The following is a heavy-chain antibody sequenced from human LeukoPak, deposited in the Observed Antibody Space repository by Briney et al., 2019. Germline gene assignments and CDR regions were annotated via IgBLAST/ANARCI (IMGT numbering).Heavy chain of an antibody. CDR2: ISSSSIYI. CDR1: GFTFSSYS. V-gene: IGHV3-21*01. D-gene: IGHD4-11*01. J-gene: IGHJ4*02. Sequence: GGSLRLSCAASGFTFSSYSMNWVRQAPGKGLEWVSSISSSSIYIYYADSVKGRFTISRDNSKNTLYLQMNSLRAEDTAVYYCAKDLYGTVIDYWGRGTLVTVSS. CDR3: AKDLYGTVIDY.